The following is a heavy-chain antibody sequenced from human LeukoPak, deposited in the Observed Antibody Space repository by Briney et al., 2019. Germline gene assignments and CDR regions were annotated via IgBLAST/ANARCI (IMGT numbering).Heavy chain of an antibody. CDR3: AKDSSSSWYRDFDY. V-gene: IGHV3-9*01. CDR2: ISWNSGSI. J-gene: IGHJ4*02. CDR1: GFTFDDYA. D-gene: IGHD6-13*01. Sequence: GGSLRLSCAASGFTFDDYAMHWVRQAPGKGLEWVSGISWNSGSIGYADSVKGRFTISRDNAKNSLHLQMNSLRAEDTAFYYCAKDSSSSWYRDFDYWGQGTLVTVSS.